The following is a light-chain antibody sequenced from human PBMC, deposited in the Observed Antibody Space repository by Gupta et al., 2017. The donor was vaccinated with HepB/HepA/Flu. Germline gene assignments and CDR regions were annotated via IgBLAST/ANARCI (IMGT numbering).Light chain of an antibody. CDR2: DAS. V-gene: IGKV3-11*01. J-gene: IGKJ5*01. CDR3: QQRSNWPLT. CDR1: QTVSSY. Sequence: EIVLTQSPATLSVSPGERATLSCRASQTVSSYLAWYQQKPGQAPRLLIYDASNRTTGIPARFSGSGSGTEFTLTISSLEPEDFAVYYCQQRSNWPLTFGQGTQVDIK.